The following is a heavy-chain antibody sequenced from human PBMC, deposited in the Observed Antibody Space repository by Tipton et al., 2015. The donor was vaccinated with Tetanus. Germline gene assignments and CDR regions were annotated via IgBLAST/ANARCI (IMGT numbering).Heavy chain of an antibody. Sequence: SLRLSCAASGFIVTPKYVNWVRQAPGKGLEWVSGLYRDGRTYYAASVKGRFTISRDNSKNTLFLQMNSLRVEDTAVYYCATDEYSNGLFRNWGQGTQVTVST. CDR2: LYRDGRT. V-gene: IGHV3-53*01. D-gene: IGHD2/OR15-2a*01. CDR1: GFIVTPKY. J-gene: IGHJ4*02. CDR3: ATDEYSNGLFRN.